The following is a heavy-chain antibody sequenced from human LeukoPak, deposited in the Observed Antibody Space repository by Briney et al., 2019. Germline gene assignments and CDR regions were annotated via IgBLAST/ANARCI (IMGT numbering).Heavy chain of an antibody. CDR3: ARRGVAATIHYYYYMDV. CDR2: IIWSGGST. D-gene: IGHD2-15*01. Sequence: GGSLRLSCAASGFTFDDYGMSWVRQAPGKGLEWVSGIIWSGGSTGYADSVKGRFTISRDNAKNSLYLQMNSLRAEDTALYYCARRGVAATIHYYYYMDVWGKGTTVTVSS. J-gene: IGHJ6*03. V-gene: IGHV3-20*04. CDR1: GFTFDDYG.